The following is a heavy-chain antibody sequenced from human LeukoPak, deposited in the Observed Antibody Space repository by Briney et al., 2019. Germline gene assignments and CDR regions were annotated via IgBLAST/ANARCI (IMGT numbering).Heavy chain of an antibody. CDR2: ISGSGGST. V-gene: IGHV3-23*01. J-gene: IGHJ6*02. CDR1: GFTFSSYA. Sequence: EGSLRLSCAASGFTFSSYAMSWVRQAPGKGLEWVSAISGSGGSTYYADSVKGRFTISRDNSKNTLYLQMNSPRAEDTAVYYCVSYGDYVLYNYGRAVGGQGPTVPV. D-gene: IGHD4-17*01. CDR3: VSYGDYVLYNYGRAV.